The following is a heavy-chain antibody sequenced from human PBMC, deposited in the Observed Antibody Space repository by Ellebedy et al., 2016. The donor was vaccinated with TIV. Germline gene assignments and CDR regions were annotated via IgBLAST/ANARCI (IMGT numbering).Heavy chain of an antibody. D-gene: IGHD3-9*01. CDR2: INSDGSLT. CDR1: GITLSSSW. CDR3: IIGLGWY. V-gene: IGHV3-74*01. Sequence: GESLKISXAASGITLSSSWMHWVRQVQGKEPVWVARINSDGSLTNYADFVKGRFTISRDNAKNTLFLQMNSLRVEDTSVYYCIIGLGWYWGQGRLVTVSS. J-gene: IGHJ4*02.